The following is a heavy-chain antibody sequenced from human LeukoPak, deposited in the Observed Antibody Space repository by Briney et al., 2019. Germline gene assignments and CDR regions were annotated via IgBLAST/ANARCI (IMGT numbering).Heavy chain of an antibody. Sequence: PGGSLRLSCAASGFTFSNSALSWVRQAPGKGLEWVSDISGSGGSTYYADSVEGRFTISRDNSKNTLYLQMNSLRAEDTAVYYCARVRITVHPFLDGEKSGEFDYWGQGTLVTVSS. CDR2: ISGSGGST. D-gene: IGHD3-16*01. J-gene: IGHJ4*02. CDR3: ARVRITVHPFLDGEKSGEFDY. V-gene: IGHV3-23*01. CDR1: GFTFSNSA.